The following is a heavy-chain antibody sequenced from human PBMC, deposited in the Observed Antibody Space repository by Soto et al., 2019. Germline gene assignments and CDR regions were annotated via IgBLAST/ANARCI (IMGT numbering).Heavy chain of an antibody. CDR2: ISYDGSNK. V-gene: IGHV3-30-3*01. CDR1: GFTFSSYA. D-gene: IGHD3-10*01. J-gene: IGHJ6*02. CDR3: ARADYYRRQAYYYGMDV. Sequence: QVQLVESGGGVVQPGRSLRLSCAASGFTFSSYAMHWVRQAPGKGLEWVAVISYDGSNKYYADSVKGRFTISRDNSKNXXYLQMNSLRAEDTAVYYCARADYYRRQAYYYGMDVWGQGTTVTVSS.